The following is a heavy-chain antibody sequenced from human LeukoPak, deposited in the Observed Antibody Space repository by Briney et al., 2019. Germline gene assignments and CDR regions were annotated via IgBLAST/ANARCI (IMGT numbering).Heavy chain of an antibody. CDR2: IYSGGSA. J-gene: IGHJ4*02. CDR3: ARDLGYGSGSYFDY. CDR1: GFTVSSNY. D-gene: IGHD3-10*01. Sequence: GGSLRLSCAASGFTVSSNYMSWVRQAPGKGLEWVSVIYSGGSAYYADSVKGRFTISRGNSKNTLYLQMNSLRAEDTAVYYCARDLGYGSGSYFDYWGQGTLVTVSS. V-gene: IGHV3-66*01.